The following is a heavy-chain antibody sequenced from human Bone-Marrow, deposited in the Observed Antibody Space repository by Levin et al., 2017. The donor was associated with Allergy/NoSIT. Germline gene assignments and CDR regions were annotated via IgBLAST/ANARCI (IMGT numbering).Heavy chain of an antibody. Sequence: PGGSLRLSCAASGFTFSNYWMYWVRQAPGKGLVWVSRINSDGSTTDYADSVQGRFTISRDNAKNTLYLQMYGLRAEDTAVYYCARERSKSGDYRGTSWGQGILVTVSS. V-gene: IGHV3-74*01. CDR2: INSDGSTT. D-gene: IGHD4-17*01. CDR1: GFTFSNYW. J-gene: IGHJ5*02. CDR3: ARERSKSGDYRGTS.